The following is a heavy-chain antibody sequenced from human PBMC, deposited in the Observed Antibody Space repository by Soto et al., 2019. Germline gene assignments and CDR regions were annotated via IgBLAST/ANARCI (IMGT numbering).Heavy chain of an antibody. Sequence: GESLKISCKGSGYSFTSYWVSWVRQMPGKGLEWMGRIDPSDSYTNYSPSFQGHVTISADKSISTAYLQWSSLKASDTAMYYCARHETGIVGATSYYYGMDVWGQGTTVTVSS. CDR2: IDPSDSYT. CDR1: GYSFTSYW. CDR3: ARHETGIVGATSYYYGMDV. D-gene: IGHD1-26*01. V-gene: IGHV5-10-1*01. J-gene: IGHJ6*02.